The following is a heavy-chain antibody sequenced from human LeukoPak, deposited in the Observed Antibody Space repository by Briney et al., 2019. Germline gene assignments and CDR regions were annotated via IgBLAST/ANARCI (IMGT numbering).Heavy chain of an antibody. D-gene: IGHD4-17*01. V-gene: IGHV3-30*18. Sequence: GGSLRLSCAASGFTFSSYGMHWVRQAPGKGLEWVAVISYDGSNKYYADSAKGRFTISRDNSKNTLYLQMNSLRAEDTAVYYCAKVPPTTEYYYYYYGMDVWGQGTTVTVSS. CDR1: GFTFSSYG. CDR3: AKVPPTTEYYYYYYGMDV. J-gene: IGHJ6*02. CDR2: ISYDGSNK.